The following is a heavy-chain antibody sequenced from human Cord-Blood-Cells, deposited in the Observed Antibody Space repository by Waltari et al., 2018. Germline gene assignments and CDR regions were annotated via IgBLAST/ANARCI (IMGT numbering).Heavy chain of an antibody. CDR1: GDTFSSYA. J-gene: IGHJ4*02. V-gene: IGHV1-69*01. Sequence: QVQLVQSGAEVKKPGSSVKVSCKASGDTFSSYAISWVRQGPGQGLEWMGGIIPIFGTANYAQKFQGRVTITADESTSTAYMELSSLRSEDTAVYYCASMRVYYGSGSSHFDYWGQGTLVTVSS. D-gene: IGHD3-10*01. CDR2: IIPIFGTA. CDR3: ASMRVYYGSGSSHFDY.